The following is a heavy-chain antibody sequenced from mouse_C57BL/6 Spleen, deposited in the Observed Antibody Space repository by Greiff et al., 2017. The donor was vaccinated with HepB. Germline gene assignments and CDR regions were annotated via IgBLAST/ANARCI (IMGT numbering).Heavy chain of an antibody. Sequence: QVQLQQPGAELVMPGASVKLSCKASGYTFTSYWMHWVKQRPGQGLEWIGEIDPSDSYTNYNQKFKGKSTLTVDKSSSTAYMQLSSLTSEDSAVYDCARSSSGYVYYDMDYWGQGTSVTVAS. CDR2: IDPSDSYT. D-gene: IGHD3-2*02. CDR3: ARSSSGYVYYDMDY. J-gene: IGHJ4*01. V-gene: IGHV1-69*01. CDR1: GYTFTSYW.